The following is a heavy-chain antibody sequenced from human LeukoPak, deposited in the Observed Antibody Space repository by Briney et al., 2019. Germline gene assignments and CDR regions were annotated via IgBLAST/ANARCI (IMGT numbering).Heavy chain of an antibody. V-gene: IGHV1-69*13. CDR1: GGTFSSYA. D-gene: IGHD6-19*01. J-gene: IGHJ6*02. Sequence: SVKVSCKASGGTFSSYAISWVRQAPGQGLEWMGGIIPIFGTANYAQKFQGRVTITADESTSTAYMELSSLRSEDTAVYYCARMVNAVYSRGWYPYYYYGMDVWGQGTTVTVSS. CDR3: ARMVNAVYSRGWYPYYYYGMDV. CDR2: IIPIFGTA.